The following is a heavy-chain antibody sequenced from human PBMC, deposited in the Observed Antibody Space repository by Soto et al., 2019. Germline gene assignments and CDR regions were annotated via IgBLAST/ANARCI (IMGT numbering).Heavy chain of an antibody. CDR1: GYTFTSYY. Sequence: ASVKVSCKASGYTFTSYYMHWVRQAPGQGLEWMGIINPSGGSTSYAQKFQGRVTMTRDTSKSTVYMELSSLRSGDTAVYYCAIEADSSGWSPTPDAFDIWGQGTMVTVSS. V-gene: IGHV1-46*03. J-gene: IGHJ3*02. CDR3: AIEADSSGWSPTPDAFDI. CDR2: INPSGGST. D-gene: IGHD6-19*01.